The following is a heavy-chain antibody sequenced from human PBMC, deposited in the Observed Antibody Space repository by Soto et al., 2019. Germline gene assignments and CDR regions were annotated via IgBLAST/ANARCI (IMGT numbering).Heavy chain of an antibody. CDR2: IIPIFGTA. V-gene: IGHV1-69*01. CDR3: AREAYYYDSSGYYPYFFDY. CDR1: GGTFSSYA. J-gene: IGHJ4*02. Sequence: QVQLVQSGAEVKKPGSSVKVSCKASGGTFSSYAISWVRQAPGQGLEWMGGIIPIFGTANYAQKLQGRVTITADESTSTAYMELSSLRSEDTAVYYCAREAYYYDSSGYYPYFFDYWGQGTLVTVSS. D-gene: IGHD3-22*01.